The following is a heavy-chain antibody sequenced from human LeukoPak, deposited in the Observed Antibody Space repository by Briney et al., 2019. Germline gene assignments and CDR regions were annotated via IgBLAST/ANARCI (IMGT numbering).Heavy chain of an antibody. CDR3: ASRYCSGGSCYPDY. Sequence: PGRSLRLSCAASGFTFSSYGMHWVRQAPGKGLEWVALIWYDGNNKYYADSVKGRFTISRDSSKNTLYLQMNSLRAEDTAVYYCASRYCSGGSCYPDYWGQGTLVTVSS. CDR2: IWYDGNNK. V-gene: IGHV3-30*19. CDR1: GFTFSSYG. J-gene: IGHJ4*02. D-gene: IGHD2-15*01.